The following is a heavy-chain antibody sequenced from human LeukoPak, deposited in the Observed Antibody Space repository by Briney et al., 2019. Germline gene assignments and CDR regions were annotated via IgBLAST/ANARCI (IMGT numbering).Heavy chain of an antibody. V-gene: IGHV1-2*02. Sequence: GASVKVSCKASGYTFTGYYMHWVRQAPGQRLEWMGWIKPNSGGTNYAQKFQGRVTMTRDTSISTAYMELSRLRSDDTAVYYCAREVDTAMVTLDYWGQGTLVTVSS. J-gene: IGHJ4*02. D-gene: IGHD5-18*01. CDR2: IKPNSGGT. CDR3: AREVDTAMVTLDY. CDR1: GYTFTGYY.